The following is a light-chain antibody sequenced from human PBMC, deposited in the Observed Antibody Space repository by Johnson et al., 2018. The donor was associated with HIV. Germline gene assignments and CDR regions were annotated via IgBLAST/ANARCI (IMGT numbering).Light chain of an antibody. Sequence: VLTQPPSVSAAPGQKVTISCSGSSSNIGNKYVSWYQQLPGTAPKLLIYENNKRPSGIPDRFSGSKSGTSATLAITGLQTGDEADYYCGTWDTRLSTNYVFGTGTKVTVL. V-gene: IGLV1-51*02. CDR3: GTWDTRLSTNYV. J-gene: IGLJ1*01. CDR1: SSNIGNKY. CDR2: ENN.